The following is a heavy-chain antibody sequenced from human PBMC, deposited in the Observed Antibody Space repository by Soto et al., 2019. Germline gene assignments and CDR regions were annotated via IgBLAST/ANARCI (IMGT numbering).Heavy chain of an antibody. CDR2: IYPGDSDT. D-gene: IGHD6-19*01. CDR1: GYSFTSYW. Sequence: GESLKISCKGSGYSFTSYWIGRVRQMPGKGLEWMGTIYPGDSDTRYSPSFQGQVTISADKSISTAYLQWSSLKASDTAMYYCARHQNLAVAGTGSDYWGQGTLVTVSS. CDR3: ARHQNLAVAGTGSDY. J-gene: IGHJ4*02. V-gene: IGHV5-51*01.